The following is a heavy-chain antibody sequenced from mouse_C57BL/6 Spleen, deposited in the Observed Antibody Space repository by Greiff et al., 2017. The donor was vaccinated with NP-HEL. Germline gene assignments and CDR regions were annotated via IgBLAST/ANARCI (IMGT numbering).Heavy chain of an antibody. V-gene: IGHV1-81*01. CDR3: ARSGSSGQNY. CDR2: IYPRSGNT. J-gene: IGHJ2*01. D-gene: IGHD3-2*02. CDR1: GYTFTSYG. Sequence: VKLQESGAELARPGASVKLSCKASGYTFTSYGISWVKQRTGQGLEWIGEIYPRSGNTYYNEKFKGKATLTADKSSSTAYMELRSLTSEDSAVYFCARSGSSGQNYWGQGTTLTVSS.